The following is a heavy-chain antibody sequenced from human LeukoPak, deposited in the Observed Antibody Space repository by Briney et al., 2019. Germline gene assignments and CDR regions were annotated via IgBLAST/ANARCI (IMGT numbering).Heavy chain of an antibody. CDR1: GFTFSSYG. V-gene: IGHV3-48*02. J-gene: IGHJ6*03. D-gene: IGHD5-24*01. Sequence: GGSLRLACATSGFTFSSYGMNWVRQAPGRGLEWVSYISSTSRTIYDADSVKGRFTISGDNAKNSLYLQMNSLRDEDTAVYYCARDPLRWLQNNYYYYYMDVWGKGTTVTASS. CDR3: ARDPLRWLQNNYYYYYMDV. CDR2: ISSTSRTI.